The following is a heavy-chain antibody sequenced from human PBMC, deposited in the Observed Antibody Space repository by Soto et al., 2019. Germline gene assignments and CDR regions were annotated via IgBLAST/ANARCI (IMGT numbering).Heavy chain of an antibody. CDR2: IYPGDSDV. D-gene: IGHD3-10*01. CDR3: ARTDYDSGSFDY. Sequence: EVQLVQSGAEVKKPGESLKVSCKGSGYSFSSYWINWMRQMPGKGLEWMGVIYPGDSDVKYSPSFQGQVTISADKSISTAYLQWSGLKASDTAMYYCARTDYDSGSFDYWGQGSLVTVSS. CDR1: GYSFSSYW. V-gene: IGHV5-51*03. J-gene: IGHJ4*02.